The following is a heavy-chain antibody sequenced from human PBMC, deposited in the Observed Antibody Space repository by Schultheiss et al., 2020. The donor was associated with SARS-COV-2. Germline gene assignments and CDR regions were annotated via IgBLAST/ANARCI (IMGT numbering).Heavy chain of an antibody. D-gene: IGHD5-18*01. CDR2: INPNSGGT. V-gene: IGHV1-2*04. CDR1: GYTFTGYY. J-gene: IGHJ4*02. Sequence: ASVKVSCKASGYTFTGYYMHWVRQAPGQGLEWMGWINPNSGGTNYAQKFQGWVTMTRDTSISTAYMELSRLRSDDTAVYYCASINSYGGPGYFDYWGQGTLVTVSS. CDR3: ASINSYGGPGYFDY.